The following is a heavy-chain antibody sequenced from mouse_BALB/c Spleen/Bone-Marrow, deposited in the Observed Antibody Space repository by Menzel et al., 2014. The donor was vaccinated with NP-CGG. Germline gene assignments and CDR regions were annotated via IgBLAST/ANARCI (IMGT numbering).Heavy chain of an antibody. D-gene: IGHD1-1*01. Sequence: EVMLVESGGGLVQPGESLKLSCESNEYEFPSHDMSWVRKTPEKRLVLVAAITSDGGSTFYPDTMERRFIISRDNTKKTLYLQMSSLRSEDTALYYCARQGDYGSSWFAYWGQGTLVTVSA. CDR2: ITSDGGST. CDR1: EYEFPSHD. V-gene: IGHV5-2*03. CDR3: ARQGDYGSSWFAY. J-gene: IGHJ3*01.